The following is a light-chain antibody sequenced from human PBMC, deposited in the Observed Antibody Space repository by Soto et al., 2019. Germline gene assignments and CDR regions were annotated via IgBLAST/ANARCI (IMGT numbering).Light chain of an antibody. CDR3: KQYNNWQVT. Sequence: ELVMTPPPAMLLVSPGDTSSPAPRASQSINSDVAWYQQKVGQNNRLIIHGAYTRATGIQDRFSGSGSGTEFTLTIRGLQSEDFATYHCKQYNNWQVTFGDGTKVDIK. J-gene: IGKJ4*01. V-gene: IGKV3D-15*01. CDR2: GAY. CDR1: QSINSD.